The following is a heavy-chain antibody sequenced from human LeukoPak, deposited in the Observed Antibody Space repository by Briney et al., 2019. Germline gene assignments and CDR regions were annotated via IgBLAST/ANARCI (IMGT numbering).Heavy chain of an antibody. V-gene: IGHV6-1*01. Sequence: SQTLSLTCAISGXXXSSNSAAWTWIRQXXXXXXEWLGRTYYRSKWYKEYALSVKSRITINPDTSKNQFSLQLNSVTPEDTAVYYCTSLTGDTDYWGQGTLVTVSS. CDR3: TSLTGDTDY. J-gene: IGHJ4*02. CDR1: GXXXSSNSAA. CDR2: TYYRSKWYK. D-gene: IGHD7-27*01.